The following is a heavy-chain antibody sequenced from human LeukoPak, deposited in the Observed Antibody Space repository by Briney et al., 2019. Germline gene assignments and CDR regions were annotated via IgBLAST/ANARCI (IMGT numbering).Heavy chain of an antibody. D-gene: IGHD3-3*01. CDR2: ISFTSRIM. CDR3: ANRNYDFWSGYSEQRSFDY. V-gene: IGHV3-48*04. CDR1: GFTFSTYS. Sequence: GGSLRLSCAASGFTFSTYSMNWVRQAPGKGLEWVSYISFTSRIMYYAGSVKGRFTISRDNAKSSLYLQMNSLRAEDTAVYYCANRNYDFWSGYSEQRSFDYWGQGTLVTVSS. J-gene: IGHJ4*02.